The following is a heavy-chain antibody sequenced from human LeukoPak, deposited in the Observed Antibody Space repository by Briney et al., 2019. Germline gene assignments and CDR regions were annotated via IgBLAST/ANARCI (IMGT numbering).Heavy chain of an antibody. CDR1: GFTFSSYE. V-gene: IGHV3-48*03. D-gene: IGHD3-10*02. CDR3: AELGITMIGGV. J-gene: IGHJ6*04. Sequence: GGSLRLSCAASGFTFSSYEMNWVRQAPGKGLEWVSYVTTGGSTTHYADSVKGRFTNSRDNAKNSLYLQMSSLRVEDTAVYYCAELGITMIGGVWGKGTTVTISS. CDR2: VTTGGSTT.